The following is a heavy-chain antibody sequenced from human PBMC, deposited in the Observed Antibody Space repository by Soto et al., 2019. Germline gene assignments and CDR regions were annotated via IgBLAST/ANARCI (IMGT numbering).Heavy chain of an antibody. CDR1: VLSLSDQF. CDR2: SRNKVASYTT. CDR3: AGGATGRAPFQH. Sequence: SLRLSCSASVLSLSDQFMDWVRQVPGKGLEWVGRSRNKVASYTTEYAAPVKGRFTISRDESKNSLYLQMNSLRTEDTAVYFCAGGATGRAPFQHWGQGTLVTVSS. J-gene: IGHJ1*01. D-gene: IGHD6-13*01. V-gene: IGHV3-72*01.